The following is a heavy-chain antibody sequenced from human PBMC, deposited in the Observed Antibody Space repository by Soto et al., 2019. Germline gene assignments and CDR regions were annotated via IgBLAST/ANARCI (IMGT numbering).Heavy chain of an antibody. V-gene: IGHV3-9*01. CDR1: GFTFDDYA. J-gene: IGHJ3*02. Sequence: EVQLVESGGGLVQPGRSLRLSCAASGFTFDDYAMHWVRQAPGKGLEWVSGISWNSGSIGYADSVKGRFTISRDNAKNSLYLQMNSLRAEDTALYYCAKDRNVSSSWYLLCAFDICGQGTMVTVSS. CDR3: AKDRNVSSSWYLLCAFDI. CDR2: ISWNSGSI. D-gene: IGHD6-13*01.